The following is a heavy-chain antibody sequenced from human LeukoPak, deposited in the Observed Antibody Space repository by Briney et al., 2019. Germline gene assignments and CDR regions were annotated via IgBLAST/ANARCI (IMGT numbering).Heavy chain of an antibody. Sequence: GGSLRLSCAASGFIFSTYAMHWVRQAPGKGLEWVAVIWYDGSNKYYADSVKGRFTISRDNAQDTLYLQMNSLRAEDTAVYYCARGTALQDYWGQGTLVTVSS. V-gene: IGHV3-33*08. D-gene: IGHD2-2*02. CDR2: IWYDGSNK. J-gene: IGHJ4*02. CDR3: ARGTALQDY. CDR1: GFIFSTYA.